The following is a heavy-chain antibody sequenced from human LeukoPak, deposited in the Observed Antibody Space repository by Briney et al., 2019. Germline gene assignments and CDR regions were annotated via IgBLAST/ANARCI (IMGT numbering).Heavy chain of an antibody. Sequence: PGGSLRLSCAASGFTFSTYAMSWVRQAPGKGLEWVSAIGGRGVSTSYADSVRGRFTISRDNSKNTLYLQMNSLRAEDTAVYYCAGGLNDYWGQGTLVTVSS. CDR3: AGGLNDY. CDR1: GFTFSTYA. V-gene: IGHV3-23*01. CDR2: IGGRGVST. J-gene: IGHJ4*02. D-gene: IGHD3-16*01.